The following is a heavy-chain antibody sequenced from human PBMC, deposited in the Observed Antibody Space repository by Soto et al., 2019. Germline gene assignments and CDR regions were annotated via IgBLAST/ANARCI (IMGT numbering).Heavy chain of an antibody. D-gene: IGHD2-21*01. Sequence: PSETLSLTCTVSGGSISSGGYYWSWLRQHPGKGLEWIGYIYYSGSTYYNPSLKSRVTISLDTSKNQFSLRLSSVTAADTAVYYCARITASALTDYWGRGTLVTVSS. J-gene: IGHJ4*02. V-gene: IGHV4-31*03. CDR1: GGSISSGGYY. CDR3: ARITASALTDY. CDR2: IYYSGST.